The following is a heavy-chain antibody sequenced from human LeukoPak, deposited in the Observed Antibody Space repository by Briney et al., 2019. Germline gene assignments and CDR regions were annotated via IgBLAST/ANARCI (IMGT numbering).Heavy chain of an antibody. D-gene: IGHD3-10*01. Sequence: PGRSLRLSCAASGFTFDDYAMHWVRQAPGEGLEWVSGISWNSGSIGYADSVKGRFTISRDNAKNSLYLQMNSLRAEDMALYYCAKDKGTMVRGVIRAFDIWGQGTMVTVSS. J-gene: IGHJ3*02. CDR2: ISWNSGSI. CDR1: GFTFDDYA. CDR3: AKDKGTMVRGVIRAFDI. V-gene: IGHV3-9*03.